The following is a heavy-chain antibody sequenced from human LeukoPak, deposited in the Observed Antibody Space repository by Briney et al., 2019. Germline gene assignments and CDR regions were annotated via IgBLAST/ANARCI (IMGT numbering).Heavy chain of an antibody. D-gene: IGHD3-3*01. CDR2: IYYSGST. J-gene: IGHJ4*02. V-gene: IGHV4-39*07. Sequence: SETLSPTCTVSGGSISSSSYYWGWIRQPPGKGLEWIGSIYYSGSTYYNPSLKSRVTISVDTSKNQFSLKLSSVTAADTAVYYCASFYDHRDFDYWGQGTLVTVSS. CDR3: ASFYDHRDFDY. CDR1: GGSISSSSYY.